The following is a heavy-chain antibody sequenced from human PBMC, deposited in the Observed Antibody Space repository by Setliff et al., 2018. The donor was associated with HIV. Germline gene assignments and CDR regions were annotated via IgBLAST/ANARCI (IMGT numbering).Heavy chain of an antibody. CDR3: ARDGEIGPDF. V-gene: IGHV1-18*01. J-gene: IGHJ4*02. CDR2: ISVFNGDT. CDR1: GYNFINYG. Sequence: WASVKVSCKASGYNFINYGISWVRQAPGQGLEWMGWISVFNGDTTYAQNLQGRFTMTSDTSTTTAYMELRNLRSDDTAVYYCARDGEIGPDFWGQGTLVTVSS. D-gene: IGHD3-3*01.